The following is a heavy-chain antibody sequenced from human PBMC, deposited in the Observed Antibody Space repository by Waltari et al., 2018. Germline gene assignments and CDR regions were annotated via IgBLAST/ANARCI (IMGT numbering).Heavy chain of an antibody. J-gene: IGHJ5*02. V-gene: IGHV4-34*01. D-gene: IGHD3-10*01. Sequence: QVQLQQWGAGLLKPSETLSPTCAVSGGSFSGYYWTWLRPPPGKGLEWIGEINHSGSTNYNPSLKSRVTISVDTSKNQFSLKLSSVTAADTAVYYCARCRITMVRGFNWFDPWGQGTLVTVSS. CDR2: INHSGST. CDR1: GGSFSGYY. CDR3: ARCRITMVRGFNWFDP.